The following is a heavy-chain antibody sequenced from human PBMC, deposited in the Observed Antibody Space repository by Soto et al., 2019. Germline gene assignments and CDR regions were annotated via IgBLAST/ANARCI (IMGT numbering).Heavy chain of an antibody. CDR1: GFTFSTYS. D-gene: IGHD2-2*01. CDR3: ARGAECSSSSCQRILHWFDP. CDR2: ISSSSSSI. V-gene: IGHV3-48*01. Sequence: EVQLVESGGGLVQPGGSLRLSCAASGFTFSTYSMNWVRQAPGKGLEWVSYISSSSSSIYYADSVKGRFTISRDNAENSLYLQMNSLRAEDTALYYCARGAECSSSSCQRILHWFDPWGLGTLVTVSS. J-gene: IGHJ5*02.